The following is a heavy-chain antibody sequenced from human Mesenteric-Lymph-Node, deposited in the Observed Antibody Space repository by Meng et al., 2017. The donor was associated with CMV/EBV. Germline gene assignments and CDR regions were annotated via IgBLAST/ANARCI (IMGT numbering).Heavy chain of an antibody. CDR1: GFSFSCYW. CDR3: ARRYPFHWYFDL. J-gene: IGHJ2*01. Sequence: GESLKTSCAASGFSFSCYWITWVRQDPGKGLEWVASIKYDGSEKYYVDSVKGRFTISRDNAENSLYLQLSSLRAEDTAVYYCARRYPFHWYFDLWGRGTLVTVSS. D-gene: IGHD1-14*01. CDR2: IKYDGSEK. V-gene: IGHV3-7*01.